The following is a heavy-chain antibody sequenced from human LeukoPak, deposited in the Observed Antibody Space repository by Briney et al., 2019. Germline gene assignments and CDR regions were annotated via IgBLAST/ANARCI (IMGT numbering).Heavy chain of an antibody. CDR2: ITPSGGT. D-gene: IGHD5-24*01. V-gene: IGHV1-2*02. Sequence: ASVTVSCKASGYTFTTYAIRWVRQAPGQGLEWMGWITPSGGTNYPQKFQGRVAITWDTSITTAYMDLSRLTSDDTAVYYCARDRYGDGFAHLDYWGQGALVTVSS. CDR1: GYTFTTYA. J-gene: IGHJ4*02. CDR3: ARDRYGDGFAHLDY.